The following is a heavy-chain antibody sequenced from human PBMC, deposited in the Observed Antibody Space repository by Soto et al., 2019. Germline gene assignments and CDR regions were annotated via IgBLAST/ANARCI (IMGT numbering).Heavy chain of an antibody. CDR2: SRNRVNSLTT. V-gene: IGHV3-72*01. J-gene: IGHJ4*02. D-gene: IGHD3-3*01. CDR3: CAVDTSDKGPDY. Sequence: GGSLRLSCAVSVVSEFSFSDQYIDWVRQAPGKGLEWVGRSRNRVNSLTTAYAASVQGRFTISRDESKNTVYLQMNSLKTEDTDVYYFCAVDTSDKGPDYWGQGTLVTVSS. CDR1: VVSEFSFSDQY.